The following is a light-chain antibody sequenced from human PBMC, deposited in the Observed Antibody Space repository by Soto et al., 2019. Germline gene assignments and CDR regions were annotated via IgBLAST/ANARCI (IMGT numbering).Light chain of an antibody. CDR3: SSYTSSDTEV. J-gene: IGLJ1*01. V-gene: IGLV2-14*01. CDR2: DVS. CDR1: SSDVGGYNY. Sequence: QSALTQPASVSGSPGQSITISCTGTSSDVGGYNYVSWYQQHPGTAPKLLIFDVSDRPSGVSNRFSGSKSGNTASLTVSGLQAEDEADYYCSSYTSSDTEVFGTGTKVTVL.